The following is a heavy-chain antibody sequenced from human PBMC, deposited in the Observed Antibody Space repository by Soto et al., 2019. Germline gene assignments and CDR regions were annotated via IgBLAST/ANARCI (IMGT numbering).Heavy chain of an antibody. CDR3: ARTVWSGYHHDF. D-gene: IGHD3-3*01. CDR1: GGSIISVGYY. V-gene: IGHV4-31*03. CDR2: IYHSATT. Sequence: QVLLQESGPGLVKPSQTLSLTCTVSGGSIISVGYYWSWIRQHPGRGLEWIGYIYHSATTYYNPSLKSRLTISVDTSKSQFSLNLSSVTAADTAMYFRARTVWSGYHHDFWGQGTLVTVSS. J-gene: IGHJ4*02.